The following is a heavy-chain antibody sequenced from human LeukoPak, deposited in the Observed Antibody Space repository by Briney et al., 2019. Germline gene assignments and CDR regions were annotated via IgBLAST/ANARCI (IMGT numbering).Heavy chain of an antibody. CDR2: IYYSEST. Sequence: SETLSLTCTVSGGSISSSSYYWGWIRQPPGKGLEWIGSIYYSESTHYNPSLKSRVTISVDTSKNQFSLGLSSVTAADTAVYYCARQTIVVVEVGWFDPWGQGTLVTVSS. V-gene: IGHV4-39*01. CDR1: GGSISSSSYY. D-gene: IGHD2-2*01. CDR3: ARQTIVVVEVGWFDP. J-gene: IGHJ5*02.